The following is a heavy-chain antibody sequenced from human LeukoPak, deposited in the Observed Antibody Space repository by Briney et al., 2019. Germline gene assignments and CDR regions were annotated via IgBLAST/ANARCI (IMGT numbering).Heavy chain of an antibody. V-gene: IGHV3-23*01. D-gene: IGHD4-17*01. Sequence: GGSLRLSCAASGFTFSSYGMSWVRQAPGKGLEWVSAIGGSGGTTIYADSVKGRFTISRDNSKNTLYLQMNSLRAEDTALYYCARNGRRTTVTSDFWGQGTLATVSS. J-gene: IGHJ4*02. CDR1: GFTFSSYG. CDR3: ARNGRRTTVTSDF. CDR2: IGGSGGTT.